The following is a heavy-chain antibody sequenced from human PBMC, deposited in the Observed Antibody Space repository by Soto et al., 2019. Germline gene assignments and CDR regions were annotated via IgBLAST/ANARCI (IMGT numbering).Heavy chain of an antibody. Sequence: PSDTLSLTCTVSGGSISSGDYYWSWIRQPPGKGLEWIGYIYYSGSTYYNPSLKSRVTISVDTSKNQFSLKLSSVTAADTAVYYCARVLLNEVVAATRFDYWGQGTLVTVSS. CDR2: IYYSGST. J-gene: IGHJ4*02. CDR3: ARVLLNEVVAATRFDY. CDR1: GGSISSGDYY. D-gene: IGHD2-15*01. V-gene: IGHV4-30-4*02.